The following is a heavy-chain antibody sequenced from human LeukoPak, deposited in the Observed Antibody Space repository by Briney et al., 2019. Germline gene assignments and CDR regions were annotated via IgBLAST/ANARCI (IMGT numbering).Heavy chain of an antibody. D-gene: IGHD3-10*01. Sequence: GSSVKVSFKASGGTFSSYAISWVRQAPGQGREWMGRIVPILGIANYAQKFQGRVTITADKSTSTAYMELSSLRSEDTAVYYCALSGSTYYYYYYGMDGWGQGTTVTVSS. J-gene: IGHJ6*02. CDR2: IVPILGIA. CDR3: ALSGSTYYYYYYGMDG. V-gene: IGHV1-69*04. CDR1: GGTFSSYA.